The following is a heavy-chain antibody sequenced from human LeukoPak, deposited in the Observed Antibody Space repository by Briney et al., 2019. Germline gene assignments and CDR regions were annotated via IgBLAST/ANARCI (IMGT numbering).Heavy chain of an antibody. V-gene: IGHV4-34*01. CDR3: ARGLRRPCSSTSCYTNYYYGMDV. D-gene: IGHD2-2*02. CDR2: INHSGST. CDR1: GGSFSDYY. Sequence: SETLSLTCAVYGGSFSDYYWSWTRQPPGKGLEWIGEINHSGSTNYNPSLKSRVTISVVTSKNQFSLKLSSVTAADTAVYYCARGLRRPCSSTSCYTNYYYGMDVWGQGTTVTVSS. J-gene: IGHJ6*02.